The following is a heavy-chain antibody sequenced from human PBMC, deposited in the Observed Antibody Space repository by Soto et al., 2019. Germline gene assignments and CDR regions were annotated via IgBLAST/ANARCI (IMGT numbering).Heavy chain of an antibody. CDR1: GGTFSSYA. Sequence: QVQLVQSGAEVQKPGSSVKVSCKASGGTFSSYAISWVRQAPGQGLEWMGGIIPIFGTAHYEQKFQGRVTITADEYTSTAHMELSSLRSEDTAVYYCAREQLRDYYYYGMDVWGQGTTVTVSS. CDR3: AREQLRDYYYYGMDV. J-gene: IGHJ6*02. V-gene: IGHV1-69*01. CDR2: IIPIFGTA. D-gene: IGHD3-10*01.